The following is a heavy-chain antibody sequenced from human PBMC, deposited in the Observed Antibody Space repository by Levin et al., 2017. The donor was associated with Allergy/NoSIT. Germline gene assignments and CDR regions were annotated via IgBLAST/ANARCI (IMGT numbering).Heavy chain of an antibody. CDR1: GFTFSSYS. V-gene: IGHV3-21*01. CDR2: ISSSSSYK. J-gene: IGHJ4*02. CDR3: AGGYRGYDPGVFDY. D-gene: IGHD5-12*01. Sequence: GESLKISCAASGFTFSSYSMKWVRQAPGKGLEWVSSISSSSSYKYYADSVKGRFTISRDNAKNSLYLQMSSLRAEDPAVYYCAGGYRGYDPGVFDYWGQGTLVTVSS.